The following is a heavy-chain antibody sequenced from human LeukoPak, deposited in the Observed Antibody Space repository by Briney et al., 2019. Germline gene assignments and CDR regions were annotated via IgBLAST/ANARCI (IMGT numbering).Heavy chain of an antibody. D-gene: IGHD4-17*01. CDR3: ARVEYGDYGWFDP. V-gene: IGHV4-59*01. J-gene: IGHJ5*02. CDR1: GVSISTYY. Sequence: SETLSLTCTVSGVSISTYYWTWIRQPPGKGLEWIGYIPDSGSTNYNPSLKSRVTISLDTSKNQFSLKLISLAAADTAAYYCARVEYGDYGWFDPWGQGTLVTVSS. CDR2: IPDSGST.